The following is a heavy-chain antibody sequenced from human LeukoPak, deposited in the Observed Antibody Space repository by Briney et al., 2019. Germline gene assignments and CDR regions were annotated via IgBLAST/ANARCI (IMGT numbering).Heavy chain of an antibody. Sequence: PGGSLRLSCAASGFTFRSYWMHWVRQAPGKGLVWVSRINSDESSTSYADSVKDRFTISRDNAKNTLYLQMNSLRAEDTAVYYCTKDPSAWGGWLDPWGQGTLVTVSS. CDR1: GFTFRSYW. CDR3: TKDPSAWGGWLDP. CDR2: INSDESST. V-gene: IGHV3-74*01. D-gene: IGHD3-10*01. J-gene: IGHJ5*02.